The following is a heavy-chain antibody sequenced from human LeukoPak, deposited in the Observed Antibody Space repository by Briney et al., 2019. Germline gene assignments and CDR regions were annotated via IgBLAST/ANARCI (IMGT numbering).Heavy chain of an antibody. CDR2: MSYRGTT. Sequence: SETLSLTCTVSGGSISSTTYYWGWIRQPPGKGLEWIGSMSYRGTTYYNPSLKSRVTISVDTSKNQFSLKLSSVTAADTAMYYCARGGPAARLITFGGVTDYWGQGTLVTVSS. CDR3: ARGGPAARLITFGGVTDY. D-gene: IGHD3-16*01. CDR1: GGSISSTTYY. V-gene: IGHV4-39*07. J-gene: IGHJ4*02.